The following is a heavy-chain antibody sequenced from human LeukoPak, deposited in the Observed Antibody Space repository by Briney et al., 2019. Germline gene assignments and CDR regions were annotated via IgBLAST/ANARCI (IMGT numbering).Heavy chain of an antibody. V-gene: IGHV1-2*02. CDR1: GYTFTGYY. D-gene: IGHD6-19*01. CDR3: ARDHSSGWSRDYYYMDV. J-gene: IGHJ6*03. Sequence: ASVKVSCKASGYTFTGYYMHWVRQAPGQGLEWMGWINPNSGGTNYAQKFQGRVTMTRDTSISTAYMELSRLRSDDTAVYYCARDHSSGWSRDYYYMDVWGKGTTVTISS. CDR2: INPNSGGT.